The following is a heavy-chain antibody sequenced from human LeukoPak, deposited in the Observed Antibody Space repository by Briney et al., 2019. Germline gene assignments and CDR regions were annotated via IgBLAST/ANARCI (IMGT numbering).Heavy chain of an antibody. Sequence: GRSLRLSCAASGFTFSSYGMHWVRQAPGKGLEWVAVIWYDGSNKYYADSVKGRFTISRDNSKNTLYPQMNSLRAEDTAVYYCARDPYSGYDSYYFDYWGQGTLVTVSS. D-gene: IGHD5-12*01. CDR2: IWYDGSNK. CDR3: ARDPYSGYDSYYFDY. V-gene: IGHV3-33*01. CDR1: GFTFSSYG. J-gene: IGHJ4*02.